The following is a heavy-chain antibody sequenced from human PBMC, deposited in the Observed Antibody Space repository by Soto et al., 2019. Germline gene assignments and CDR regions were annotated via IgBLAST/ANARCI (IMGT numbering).Heavy chain of an antibody. V-gene: IGHV1-8*01. J-gene: IGHJ6*02. CDR1: GYTFTSYD. Sequence: QVQLVQSGAEVKKPGASVKVSCKASGYTFTSYDINWVRQATGQGLEWMGWRNPNSGNTGYAQKFQGRATTTRNTSISTAYMELSSLRSEDTAVYYCARWPDGYYYYGMDVWGQGTTVTVSS. CDR2: RNPNSGNT. CDR3: ARWPDGYYYYGMDV.